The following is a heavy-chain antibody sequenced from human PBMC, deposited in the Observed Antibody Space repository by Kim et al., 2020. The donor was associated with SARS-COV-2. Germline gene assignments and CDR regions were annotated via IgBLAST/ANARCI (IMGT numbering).Heavy chain of an antibody. D-gene: IGHD1-1*01. CDR3: ARIGPPPLERRGLNWFDP. J-gene: IGHJ5*02. V-gene: IGHV1-18*01. CDR1: GYTFTSYG. CDR2: ISAYNGNT. Sequence: ASVKVSCKASGYTFTSYGISWVRQAPGQGLEWMGWISAYNGNTNYAQKLQGRVTMTTDTSTSTAYMELRSLRSDDTAVYYCARIGPPPLERRGLNWFDPWGQGTLVTVSS.